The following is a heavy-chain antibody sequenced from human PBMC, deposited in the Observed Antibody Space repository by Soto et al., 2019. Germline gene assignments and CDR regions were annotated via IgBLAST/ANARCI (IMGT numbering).Heavy chain of an antibody. Sequence: EVQLLESGGGLVQPGGSLRLSCAASGFTFTTHAMNWVRQAPGKGLEWVSSISGSGGTTDYADSVKGRSTISRDNSKNAQYLQMSSLRAEDAAVYYCANGLGEFSYYGMDVWGQGTTVTVSS. CDR3: ANGLGEFSYYGMDV. V-gene: IGHV3-23*01. CDR2: ISGSGGTT. D-gene: IGHD3-10*01. CDR1: GFTFTTHA. J-gene: IGHJ6*02.